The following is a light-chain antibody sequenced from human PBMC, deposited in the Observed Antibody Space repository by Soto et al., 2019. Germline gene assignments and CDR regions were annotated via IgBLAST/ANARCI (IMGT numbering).Light chain of an antibody. V-gene: IGLV1-47*01. CDR2: RNT. J-gene: IGLJ2*01. CDR3: AAWDDSLSGVV. Sequence: QSVLTQPPSASGTPGQRVISSCSGSSSNIGSNYVYWYQQLPGTAPKLLIYRNTQRPSGVPDRFSGSKSGTSASLAISGLRSEDEADYYCAAWDDSLSGVVFGGGTKLTVL. CDR1: SSNIGSNY.